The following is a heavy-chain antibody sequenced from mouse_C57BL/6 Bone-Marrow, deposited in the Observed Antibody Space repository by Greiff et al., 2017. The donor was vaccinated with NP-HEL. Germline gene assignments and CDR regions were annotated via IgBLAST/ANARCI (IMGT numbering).Heavy chain of an antibody. V-gene: IGHV7-1*01. CDR2: SRNKANDYTT. J-gene: IGHJ1*03. D-gene: IGHD1-1*01. Sequence: EVMLVESGGGLVQSGRSLRLSCATSGFTFSDFYMEWVRQAPGKGLEWIAASRNKANDYTTEYSASVKGRFIVSRDTSQSILYLQMNALRAEDTAIYYCARDAYYYYGSSYVGYFDVWGTGTTVTVSS. CDR3: ARDAYYYYGSSYVGYFDV. CDR1: GFTFSDFY.